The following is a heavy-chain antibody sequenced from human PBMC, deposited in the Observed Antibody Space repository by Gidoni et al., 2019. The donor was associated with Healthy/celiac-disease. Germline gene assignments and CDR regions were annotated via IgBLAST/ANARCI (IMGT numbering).Heavy chain of an antibody. CDR1: GGSISSSSYY. Sequence: QLQLQESGPGLVKPSETLSLTCTVPGGSISSSSYYWGWIRQPPGKGLEWIGSIYYSGSTYYNPSLKSRVTISVDTSKNQFSLKLSSVTAADTAVYYCAREVVGSGNAFDIWGQGTMVTVSS. V-gene: IGHV4-39*02. D-gene: IGHD3-10*01. J-gene: IGHJ3*02. CDR2: IYYSGST. CDR3: AREVVGSGNAFDI.